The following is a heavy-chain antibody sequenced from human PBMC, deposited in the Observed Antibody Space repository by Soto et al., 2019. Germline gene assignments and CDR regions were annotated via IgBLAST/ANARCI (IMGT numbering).Heavy chain of an antibody. V-gene: IGHV1-18*01. Sequence: QVQLVQSGAEVKKPGASVKVSCKASGYTFTSYGISWVRQAPGQGLEWMGWISAYNGNTNYAQKLQGRVTMTTDTSXXTAYMELSSLRSDDTAVYYCAGERIAAADNRWFDPWGQGTLVTVSS. CDR1: GYTFTSYG. D-gene: IGHD6-13*01. J-gene: IGHJ5*02. CDR2: ISAYNGNT. CDR3: AGERIAAADNRWFDP.